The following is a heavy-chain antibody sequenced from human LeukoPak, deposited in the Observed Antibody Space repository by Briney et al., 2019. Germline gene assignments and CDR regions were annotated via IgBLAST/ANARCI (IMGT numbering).Heavy chain of an antibody. D-gene: IGHD3-10*01. Sequence: SETLSLTCAVYGESFSGYYWSWIRQPPGKGLEWIGEITHTGSTNYNPSLKSRMTISVDTSKNQFSLKLTSVTAADTAVYYCVRGRRGGPPLPYYYYYMDVWGKGTTVTVSS. V-gene: IGHV4-34*01. CDR2: ITHTGST. CDR1: GESFSGYY. J-gene: IGHJ6*03. CDR3: VRGRRGGPPLPYYYYYMDV.